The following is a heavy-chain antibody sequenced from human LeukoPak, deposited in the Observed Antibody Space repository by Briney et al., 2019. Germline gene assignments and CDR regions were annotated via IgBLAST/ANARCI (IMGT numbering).Heavy chain of an antibody. CDR1: GGSISSYY. CDR3: ARAGLRYFDWLSPLYGMDV. D-gene: IGHD3-9*01. CDR2: IYYSGST. Sequence: SETLSLTCTVSGGSISSYYWSWIRQPPGKGLEWIGYIYYSGSTNYNPSLKSRVTISVDTSKNQFSLKLSSVTAADTAVYYCARAGLRYFDWLSPLYGMDVWGQGTTVTVSS. J-gene: IGHJ6*02. V-gene: IGHV4-59*12.